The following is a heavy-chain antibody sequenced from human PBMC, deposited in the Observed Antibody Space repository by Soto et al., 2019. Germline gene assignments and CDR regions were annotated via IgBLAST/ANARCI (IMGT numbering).Heavy chain of an antibody. V-gene: IGHV3-30*18. CDR2: MSYDGTKQ. Sequence: GGSLRLSCAASGFTFSTYGMHWVRQAPGKGLEWVAAMSYDGTKQYYVDSVKGRFTISRDNSRNTLFLQLNSLRDENTAVYYCAKEYGSTWIDHWGQGTPVTVSS. CDR3: AKEYGSTWIDH. CDR1: GFTFSTYG. J-gene: IGHJ4*02. D-gene: IGHD6-13*01.